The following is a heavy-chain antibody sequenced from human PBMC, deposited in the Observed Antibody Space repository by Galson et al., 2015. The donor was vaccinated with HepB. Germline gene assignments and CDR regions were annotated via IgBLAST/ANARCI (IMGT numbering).Heavy chain of an antibody. CDR1: GFSLSTSEVG. J-gene: IGHJ4*02. D-gene: IGHD3/OR15-3a*01. CDR2: IYWDDDK. Sequence: PALVKPTQTLTLTCTFSGFSLSTSEVGVGWIRPPPGKALEWLGFIYWDDDKRYSPSLKSRVSITKGTSKNQVVLIMTNMDPVDTATYYCAHSVRGPLDYWGQGTVVTVSS. V-gene: IGHV2-5*02. CDR3: AHSVRGPLDY.